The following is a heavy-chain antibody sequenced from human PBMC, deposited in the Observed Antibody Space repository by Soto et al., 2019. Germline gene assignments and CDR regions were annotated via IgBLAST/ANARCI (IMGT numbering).Heavy chain of an antibody. CDR1: GGSFSGYY. J-gene: IGHJ6*02. D-gene: IGHD3-9*01. CDR2: INHSGST. Sequence: SETLSLTCAVYGGSFSGYYWSWIRQPPGKGLEWIGEINHSGSTNYNPSLKSRVTISVDTSKNQFSLKLSSVTAADTAVYYCARGRLRYFDWSDYYYYYGMDVWGQGTTVTVSS. V-gene: IGHV4-34*01. CDR3: ARGRLRYFDWSDYYYYYGMDV.